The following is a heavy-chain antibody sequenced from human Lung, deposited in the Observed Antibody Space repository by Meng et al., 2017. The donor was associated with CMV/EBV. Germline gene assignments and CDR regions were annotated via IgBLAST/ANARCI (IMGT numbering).Heavy chain of an antibody. CDR2: ISAYNGDT. CDR3: ARDLQYCGSTSCYDDCFDP. CDR1: GYTFTDYG. J-gene: IGHJ5*02. V-gene: IGHV1-18*01. Sequence: ASVKVSCKASGYTFTDYGISWVRRAPGQGLEWMGWISAYNGDTNYARNLRGRVTMTTDTSTTTAYMELRSLRSDDTAVYYCARDLQYCGSTSCYDDCFDPWGQGXLVTVSS. D-gene: IGHD2-2*01.